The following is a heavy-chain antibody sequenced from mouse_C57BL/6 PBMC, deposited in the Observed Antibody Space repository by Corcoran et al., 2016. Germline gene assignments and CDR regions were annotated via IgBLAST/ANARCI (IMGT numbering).Heavy chain of an antibody. CDR2: IYPGDGDT. Sequence: QVQLQQSGAELVKPGASVKISCKASGYAFSSYWMNWVKQRPGKGLEWIGQIYPGDGDTNYNGKFKGKATLTADKSSSTAYMQLSSLTSEDSAVYFCARRGQLRLRSDVDYLGQGTTLTVSS. D-gene: IGHD3-2*02. V-gene: IGHV1-80*01. CDR1: GYAFSSYW. CDR3: ARRGQLRLRSDVDY. J-gene: IGHJ2*01.